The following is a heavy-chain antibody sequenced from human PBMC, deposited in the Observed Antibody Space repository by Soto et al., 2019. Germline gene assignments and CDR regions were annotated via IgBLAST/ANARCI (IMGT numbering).Heavy chain of an antibody. CDR1: GGPISSGDYY. CDR2: IYSSGTT. V-gene: IGHV4-30-4*01. CDR3: ATTFGYNSGWYRFDY. D-gene: IGHD6-19*01. Sequence: SETLSLTCTVSGGPISSGDYYWSWIRQPPGKGLEWIGYIYSSGTTYYNPSLKSRVTISVDTSKNQFPLKLTSVTAADTAVYYCATTFGYNSGWYRFDYWGQGTLVTVSS. J-gene: IGHJ4*02.